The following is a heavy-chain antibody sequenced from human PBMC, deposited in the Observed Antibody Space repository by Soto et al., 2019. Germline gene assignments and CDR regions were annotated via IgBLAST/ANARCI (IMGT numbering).Heavy chain of an antibody. CDR1: GGTFSSYA. V-gene: IGHV1-69*13. CDR3: ARNIYDILTGYYYYYYGMDV. J-gene: IGHJ6*02. CDR2: IIPIFGTA. Sequence: VASVKVSCKASGGTFSSYAISWVRQAPGQGLEWMGGIIPIFGTANYAQKFQGRVTITADESTSTAYMELSSLRSEDTAVYYCARNIYDILTGYYYYYYGMDVWGQGTTVTVSS. D-gene: IGHD3-9*01.